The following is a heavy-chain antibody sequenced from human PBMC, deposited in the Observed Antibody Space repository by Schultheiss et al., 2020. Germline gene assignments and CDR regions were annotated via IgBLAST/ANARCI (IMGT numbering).Heavy chain of an antibody. CDR2: IKQDGSEK. J-gene: IGHJ4*02. D-gene: IGHD3-16*01. Sequence: GGSLRLSCAASGFTFSSYAMSWVRQAPGKGLEWVANIKQDGSEKYYVDSVKGRFTISRDNAKNSLYLQMNSLRAEDTAVYYCAFYIDAWDFDYWGQGTLVTVSS. CDR1: GFTFSSYA. V-gene: IGHV3-7*03. CDR3: AFYIDAWDFDY.